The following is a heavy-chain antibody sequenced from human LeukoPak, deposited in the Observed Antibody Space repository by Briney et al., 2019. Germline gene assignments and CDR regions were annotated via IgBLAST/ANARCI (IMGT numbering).Heavy chain of an antibody. CDR2: IHYTGAT. Sequence: PSETLSLTRAVDGGSFSGYYWSWFRQPPGKGLEWIGEIHYTGATNYSPSLKGRVTISPGTSNNQVSLRMKSVTAADTAVYYCARGITVVYYFDLWGRGTLVTVSS. D-gene: IGHD1-20*01. J-gene: IGHJ2*01. CDR1: GGSFSGYY. CDR3: ARGITVVYYFDL. V-gene: IGHV4-34*01.